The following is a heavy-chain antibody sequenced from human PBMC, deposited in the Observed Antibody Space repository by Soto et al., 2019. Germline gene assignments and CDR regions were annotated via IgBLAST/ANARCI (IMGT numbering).Heavy chain of an antibody. J-gene: IGHJ6*03. CDR2: INPNSGGT. Sequence: ASVKVSCKVSGYTLTELSMHWVRQAPGKGLEWMGWINPNSGGTNYAQKFQGWVTMTRDTSISTAYMELSRLRSDDTAVYYCAREAITMVRGVIIYYYYYMDVWGKGTTVTVSS. D-gene: IGHD3-10*01. CDR1: GYTLTELS. CDR3: AREAITMVRGVIIYYYYYMDV. V-gene: IGHV1-2*04.